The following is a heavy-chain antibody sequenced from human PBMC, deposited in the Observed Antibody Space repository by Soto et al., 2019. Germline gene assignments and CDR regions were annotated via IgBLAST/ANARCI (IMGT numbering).Heavy chain of an antibody. J-gene: IGHJ6*02. CDR2: ISYDGSNK. CDR1: GFTFSSYA. CDR3: ARDQARKGSGWYTYYGMDV. V-gene: IGHV3-30-3*01. D-gene: IGHD6-19*01. Sequence: QVQLVESGGGVVQPGRSLRHSCAASGFTFSSYAMHWVRQAPGKGLEWVAVISYDGSNKYYADSVKGRFTISRDNSKNTLYLQMNSLRAEDTAVYYCARDQARKGSGWYTYYGMDVWGQGTTVTVSS.